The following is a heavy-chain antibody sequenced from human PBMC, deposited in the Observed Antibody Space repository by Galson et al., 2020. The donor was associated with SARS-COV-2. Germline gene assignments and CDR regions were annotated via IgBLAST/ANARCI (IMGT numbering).Heavy chain of an antibody. Sequence: GESLKISCKASGYTFTNYGISWVRQAPGQGLEWLGWSSAYNGDTYYAQKIQGRVNMTTDTSTSTAYLDLRSLRPDDTAVYYCARAPLGTVFHYYYYYMDVWGKGTTVIVSS. V-gene: IGHV1-18*04. CDR3: ARAPLGTVFHYYYYYMDV. J-gene: IGHJ6*03. CDR1: GYTFTNYG. CDR2: SSAYNGDT. D-gene: IGHD3-10*01.